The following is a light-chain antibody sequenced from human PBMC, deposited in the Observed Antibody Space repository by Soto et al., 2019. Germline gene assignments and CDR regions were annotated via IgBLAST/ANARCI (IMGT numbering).Light chain of an antibody. CDR1: QSVSSN. J-gene: IGKJ2*01. CDR2: DAS. Sequence: IVMTQSPATLSVSPGXGATLSCRASQSVSSNLAWYQQKPGQAPRLLIYDASTRASGIPARFSGSGSGTEFTLTISSLQSEDFAVYYCQQYNNWPPYTFSQGTKVDIK. V-gene: IGKV3-15*01. CDR3: QQYNNWPPYT.